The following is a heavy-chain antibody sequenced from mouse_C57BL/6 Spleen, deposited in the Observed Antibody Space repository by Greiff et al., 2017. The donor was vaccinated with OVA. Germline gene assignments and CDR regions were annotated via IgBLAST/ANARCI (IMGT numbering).Heavy chain of an antibody. CDR2: IWSGGST. CDR3: ASPPYYYGSSSEAMDY. V-gene: IGHV2-2*01. J-gene: IGHJ4*01. CDR1: GFSLTSYG. Sequence: VKVEESGPGLVQPSQSLSITCTVSGFSLTSYGVHWVRQSPGKGLEWLGVIWSGGSTDYNAAFISRLSISKDNSKSQVFFKMNSLQADDTAIYYCASPPYYYGSSSEAMDYWGQGTSVTVSS. D-gene: IGHD1-1*01.